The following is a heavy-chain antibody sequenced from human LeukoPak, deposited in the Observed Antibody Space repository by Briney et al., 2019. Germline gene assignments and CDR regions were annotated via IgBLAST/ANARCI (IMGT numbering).Heavy chain of an antibody. V-gene: IGHV1-2*02. CDR1: GYIFIDYY. CDR2: INPKSGGT. Sequence: ASVKVSCKASGYIFIDYYIHWVRQAPGQGLEWMGWINPKSGGTNFAQKFQGRVTMTSDTSISTGYMELSRLTSDDAAVYYCASTYGGRPYRFYYMDVWGKGTTVTVSS. D-gene: IGHD3-16*01. J-gene: IGHJ6*03. CDR3: ASTYGGRPYRFYYMDV.